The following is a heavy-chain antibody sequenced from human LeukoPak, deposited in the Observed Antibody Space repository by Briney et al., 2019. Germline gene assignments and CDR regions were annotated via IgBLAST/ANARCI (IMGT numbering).Heavy chain of an antibody. D-gene: IGHD5-12*01. V-gene: IGHV3-23*01. CDR1: GFTFSSYA. J-gene: IGHJ6*02. Sequence: GGSLRLSCAASGFTFSSYAMSWVRQAPGKGLEWVSAISGSGGSTYYADSVKGRFTISRDNAKNSLYLQMNSLRAEDTAVYYCARDIVATNYYYGMDVWGQGTTVTVSS. CDR2: ISGSGGST. CDR3: ARDIVATNYYYGMDV.